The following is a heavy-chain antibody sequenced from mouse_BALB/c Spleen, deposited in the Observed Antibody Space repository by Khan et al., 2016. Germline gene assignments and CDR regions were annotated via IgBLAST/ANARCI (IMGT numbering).Heavy chain of an antibody. Sequence: QVQLKQSGPGLVAPSQSLSITCTVSGLSLTSYGVHWVRQPPGKGLEWLGVIWAGGSTNYNSALMFRLSISKDNSKSQVFLKMNCLQTDDTAMYYCARDEDIWGEGTALTVSS. CDR3: ARDEDI. J-gene: IGHJ2*01. D-gene: IGHD1-3*01. CDR2: IWAGGST. CDR1: GLSLTSYG. V-gene: IGHV2-9*02.